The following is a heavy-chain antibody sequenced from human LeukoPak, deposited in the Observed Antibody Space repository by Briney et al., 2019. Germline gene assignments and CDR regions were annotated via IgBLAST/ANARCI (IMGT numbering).Heavy chain of an antibody. CDR1: GYTFTGYY. CDR3: ARDLSGYADY. CDR2: INPSGGST. J-gene: IGHJ4*02. V-gene: IGHV1-46*01. D-gene: IGHD2-2*01. Sequence: ASVKVSYKASGYTFTGYYMHWVRQAPGQGLEWMGIINPSGGSTSYAQKFQGRVTMTRDTSTSTVYMELSSLRSEDTAVYYCARDLSGYADYWGQGTLVTVSS.